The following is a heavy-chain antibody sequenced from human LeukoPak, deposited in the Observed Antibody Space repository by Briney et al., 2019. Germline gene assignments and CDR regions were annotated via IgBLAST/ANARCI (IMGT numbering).Heavy chain of an antibody. Sequence: ASVKVSCKASGYTFTSDGISWVRQAPGQGLEWMGWISAYNGNTNYAQKLQGRVTMTTDTSTSTAYMELRSLRSDDTAVYYCAFGYDYVWGSYRSGYFDYWGQGTLVTVSS. CDR2: ISAYNGNT. J-gene: IGHJ4*02. CDR1: GYTFTSDG. V-gene: IGHV1-18*01. CDR3: AFGYDYVWGSYRSGYFDY. D-gene: IGHD3-16*02.